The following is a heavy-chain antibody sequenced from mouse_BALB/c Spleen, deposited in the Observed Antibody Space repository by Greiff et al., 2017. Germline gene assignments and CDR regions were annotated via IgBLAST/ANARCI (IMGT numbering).Heavy chain of an antibody. Sequence: EVQGVESGGGLVQPGGSLKLSCAASGFTFSSYGMSWVRQTPDKRLELVATINSNGGSTYYPDSVKGRFTISRDNAKNTLYLQMSSLKSEDTAMYYCARGGLRPYYFDYWGQGTTLTVSS. V-gene: IGHV5-6-3*01. D-gene: IGHD1-2*01. J-gene: IGHJ2*01. CDR2: INSNGGST. CDR3: ARGGLRPYYFDY. CDR1: GFTFSSYG.